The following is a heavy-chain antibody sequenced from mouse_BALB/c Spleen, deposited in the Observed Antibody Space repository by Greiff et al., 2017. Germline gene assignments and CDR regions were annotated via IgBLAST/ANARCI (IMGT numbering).Heavy chain of an antibody. CDR3: YYAGARFAY. CDR2: IYPGSGNT. V-gene: IGHV1-77*01. CDR1: GYTFTDYY. J-gene: IGHJ3*01. Sequence: AQLQQSGAELARPGASVKLSCKASGYTFTDYYINWVKQRTGQGLEWIGEIYPGSGNTYYNEKFKGKATLTADKSSSTAYMQLSSLTSEDSAVYFCYYAGARFAYWGQGTLVTVSA. D-gene: IGHD1-1*01.